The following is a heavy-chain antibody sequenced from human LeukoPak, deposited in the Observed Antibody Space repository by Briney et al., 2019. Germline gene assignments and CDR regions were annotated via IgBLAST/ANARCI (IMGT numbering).Heavy chain of an antibody. V-gene: IGHV1-2*02. CDR1: GYTFTGYY. CDR2: INPNSGGT. J-gene: IGHJ4*02. D-gene: IGHD6-19*01. CDR3: ARHGWLAG. Sequence: GASVKVSCKASGYTFTGYYMHWVRQAPGQGLEWMGWINPNSGGTNYAQKFQGRVTMTRDTSTSTAYMELSSQRSEDIDVYYCARHGWLAGWGQGTLVTVSS.